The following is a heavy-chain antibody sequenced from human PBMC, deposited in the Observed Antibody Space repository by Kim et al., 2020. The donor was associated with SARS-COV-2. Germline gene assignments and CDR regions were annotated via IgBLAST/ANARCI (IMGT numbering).Heavy chain of an antibody. CDR3: ARGGQQLLVPIRS. V-gene: IGHV4-34*01. J-gene: IGHJ4*02. D-gene: IGHD5-18*01. CDR2: INHSGST. Sequence: SETLSLTCAVYGGSFSGYYWSWIRQPPGKGLEWIGEINHSGSTNYNASLKSRVTISVDTSKTQISLKLSSVTAADTAMYYCARGGQQLLVPIRSWGQGTLVTVSS. CDR1: GGSFSGYY.